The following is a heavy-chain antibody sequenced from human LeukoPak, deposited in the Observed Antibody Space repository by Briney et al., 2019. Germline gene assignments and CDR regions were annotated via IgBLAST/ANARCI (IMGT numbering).Heavy chain of an antibody. CDR3: AKDYYYDSSGYWRWAAFDI. J-gene: IGHJ3*02. Sequence: GGSLRLSCAASGFTFSSYSMNWVRQAPGKGLEWVSSISSSSSYIYYADSVKGRFTISRDNSKNTLYLQMNRLRAEDTAVYYCAKDYYYDSSGYWRWAAFDIWGQGTMVTVSS. CDR2: ISSSSSYI. CDR1: GFTFSSYS. D-gene: IGHD3-22*01. V-gene: IGHV3-21*04.